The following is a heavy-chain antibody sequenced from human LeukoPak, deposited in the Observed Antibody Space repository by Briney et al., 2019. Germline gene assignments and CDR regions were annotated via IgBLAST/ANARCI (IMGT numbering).Heavy chain of an antibody. CDR2: INIDGSQR. D-gene: IGHD3-16*01. CDR1: GFSFSTTW. J-gene: IGHJ4*02. Sequence: GGSLRLSCAASGFSFSTTWMTWVRQTPGKGLELVANINIDGSQRYHADSVEGRLTISRDNVKNTLYLQMSSLRVEDTAVYYCARDPGWGALDYWGQGALVIVSS. CDR3: ARDPGWGALDY. V-gene: IGHV3-7*03.